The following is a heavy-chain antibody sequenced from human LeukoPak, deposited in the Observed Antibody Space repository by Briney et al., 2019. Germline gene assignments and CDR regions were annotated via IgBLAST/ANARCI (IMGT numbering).Heavy chain of an antibody. CDR1: GFTFSSSW. D-gene: IGHD6-19*01. V-gene: IGHV3-7*05. CDR2: IRADGGVR. Sequence: GGSLRLSCTASGFTFSSSWMSWVRQAPGKGLEWVANIRADGGVRNYVDSVKGRFTISRDNAKNSLYLQMNSLRAEDTAVYYCARDPLYGSGAWGQGTLVTVSS. CDR3: ARDPLYGSGA. J-gene: IGHJ5*02.